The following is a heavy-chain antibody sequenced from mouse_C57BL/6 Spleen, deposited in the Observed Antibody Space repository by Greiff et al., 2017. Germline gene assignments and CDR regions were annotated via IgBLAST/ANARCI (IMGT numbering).Heavy chain of an antibody. CDR2: IYPYDSNT. CDR1: GYTFTSYW. J-gene: IGHJ3*01. D-gene: IGHD2-5*01. Sequence: QVQLQQPGAELVRPGSSVKLSCKASGYTFTSYWMDWVKQRPGQGLEWLGNIYPYDSNTHYNQKFKGKATLTVDTSSSTAYMQLSSLTSEDSAVYYCASYYSNCRGFAYWGQGTLVTVSA. CDR3: ASYYSNCRGFAY. V-gene: IGHV1-61*01.